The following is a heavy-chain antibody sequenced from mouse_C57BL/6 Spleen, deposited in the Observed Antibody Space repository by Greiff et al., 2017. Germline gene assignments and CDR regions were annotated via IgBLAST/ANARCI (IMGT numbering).Heavy chain of an antibody. J-gene: IGHJ4*01. V-gene: IGHV5-17*01. CDR1: GFTFSDYG. Sequence: EVMLVESGGGLVKPGGSLKLSCAASGFTFSDYGMHWVRQAPEKGLEWVAYISSGSSTIYYADTVRGRFTISRDNAKNTLFLPMTSLKSEDTAIYYCANDCYYAMCYWGQVTSVTVSS. CDR2: ISSGSSTI. CDR3: ANDCYYAMCY.